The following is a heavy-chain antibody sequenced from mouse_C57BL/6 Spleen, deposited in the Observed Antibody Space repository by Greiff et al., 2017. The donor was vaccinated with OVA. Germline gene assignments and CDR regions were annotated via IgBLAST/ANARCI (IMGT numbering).Heavy chain of an antibody. CDR3: ADYDYEGYAMDY. CDR1: GYAFSSSW. V-gene: IGHV1-82*01. CDR2: FYPGDGDT. J-gene: IGHJ4*01. D-gene: IGHD2-4*01. Sequence: QVQLQQSGPELVKPGASVKISCKASGYAFSSSWMNWVKQRPGKGLEWIGRFYPGDGDTNYNGKFKGKATLTADKSSSTAYMQLSSLTSEDSAVYFCADYDYEGYAMDYWGQGTSVTVSS.